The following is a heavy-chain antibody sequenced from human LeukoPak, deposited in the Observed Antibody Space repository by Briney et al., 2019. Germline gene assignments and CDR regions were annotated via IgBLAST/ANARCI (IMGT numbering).Heavy chain of an antibody. CDR1: GFTFSNYA. D-gene: IGHD6-13*01. J-gene: IGHJ4*02. Sequence: PGGSLRLSCAASGFTFSNYAMSWVRQAPGKGLEWVSSISGSGTITYYADSVKGRFTISRDNARNSLYLQMNSLRAEDTAVYYCARDSGGRVYNYWGQGTLVTVSS. CDR3: ARDSGGRVYNY. V-gene: IGHV3-23*01. CDR2: ISGSGTIT.